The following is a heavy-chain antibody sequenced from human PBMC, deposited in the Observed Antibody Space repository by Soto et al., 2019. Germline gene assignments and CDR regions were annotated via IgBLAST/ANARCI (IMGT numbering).Heavy chain of an antibody. Sequence: EVQLVESGGGLVQPGGSLRLSCAASGFTFSSYAMHWVRQAPGKGLEYVSAISSNGGSTYYANSVKGRFTISRDNSKNTLYLQMGSRRAEDMAVYYCARGLWFGEGSWGQGTLVTVSS. J-gene: IGHJ4*02. V-gene: IGHV3-64*01. CDR3: ARGLWFGEGS. CDR1: GFTFSSYA. D-gene: IGHD3-10*01. CDR2: ISSNGGST.